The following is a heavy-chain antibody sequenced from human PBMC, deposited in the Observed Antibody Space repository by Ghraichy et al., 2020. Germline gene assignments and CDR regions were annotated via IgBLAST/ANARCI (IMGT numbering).Heavy chain of an antibody. CDR2: ISGRDGGT. D-gene: IGHD5-18*01. J-gene: IGHJ4*02. CDR3: AKCRIDLWLPDY. V-gene: IGHV3-23*01. Sequence: GGSLRLSCAASGFTFSSYPLTWVRQAPGKGLEWVSAISGRDGGTFYADSVKGRFTISRDNSKNTLYLQMHSLRAEDTAVYYCAKCRIDLWLPDYWGQGTLVTVSS. CDR1: GFTFSSYP.